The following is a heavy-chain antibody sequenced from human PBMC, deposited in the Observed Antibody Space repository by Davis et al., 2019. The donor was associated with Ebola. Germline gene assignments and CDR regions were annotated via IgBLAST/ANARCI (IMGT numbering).Heavy chain of an antibody. Sequence: MPSETLSLTCNVSGGSISSDFWTWIRQPPGKGLEWIGYVYYSGSTNYNPSLKSRVTISVDTSKNQFSLKLSSVTAADTAVYYCARAGGIVVVPAAIKSYYGMDVWGQGTTVTVSS. D-gene: IGHD2-2*02. CDR3: ARAGGIVVVPAAIKSYYGMDV. V-gene: IGHV4-59*01. CDR1: GGSISSDF. J-gene: IGHJ6*02. CDR2: VYYSGST.